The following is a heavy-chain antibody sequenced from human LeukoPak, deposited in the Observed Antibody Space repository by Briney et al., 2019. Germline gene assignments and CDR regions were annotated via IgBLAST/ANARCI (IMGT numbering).Heavy chain of an antibody. V-gene: IGHV1-18*01. CDR3: ARVENDSSGYYSGRNEIFDY. Sequence: ASVKVSCKASGYTFTSYGISWVRQAPGQGLEWMGWISAYNGNTNYAQKLQGRVTMTTDTSTSTAYMELRSLRSDDTAVYYCARVENDSSGYYSGRNEIFDYWGQGTLVTVSS. CDR2: ISAYNGNT. J-gene: IGHJ4*02. D-gene: IGHD3-22*01. CDR1: GYTFTSYG.